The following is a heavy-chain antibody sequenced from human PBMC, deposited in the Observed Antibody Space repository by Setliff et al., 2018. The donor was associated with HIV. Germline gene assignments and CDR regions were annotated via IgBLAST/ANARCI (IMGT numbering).Heavy chain of an antibody. J-gene: IGHJ4*02. CDR1: GYAFTSYH. Sequence: ASVKVSCKTSGYAFTSYHIHWVRQAPGQGLEWMGKIFVGDSTTHYAQKFQGRVTLTSDTSTNTVYMGLSSLRSEDTAVYYCAREGPKTYYFDYWGQGTLVTVSS. CDR3: AREGPKTYYFDY. V-gene: IGHV1-46*01. CDR2: IFVGDSTT.